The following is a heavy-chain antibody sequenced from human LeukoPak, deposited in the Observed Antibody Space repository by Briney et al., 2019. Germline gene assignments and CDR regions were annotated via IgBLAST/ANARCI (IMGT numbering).Heavy chain of an antibody. V-gene: IGHV1-69*13. CDR3: ARIIGYCSSTSCYTMDDYYYYMDV. Sequence: SVKVSCKASGGTFSSYAISWVRQAPGQGLEWMGGIIPIFGTANYAQKFQGRVTITADESTSTAYMGLSSLRSEDTAVYYCARIIGYCSSTSCYTMDDYYYYMDVWGKGTTVTVSS. CDR2: IIPIFGTA. D-gene: IGHD2-2*02. J-gene: IGHJ6*03. CDR1: GGTFSSYA.